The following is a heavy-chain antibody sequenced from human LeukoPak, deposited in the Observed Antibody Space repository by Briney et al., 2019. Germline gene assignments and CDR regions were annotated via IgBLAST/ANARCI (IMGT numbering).Heavy chain of an antibody. J-gene: IGHJ4*02. CDR3: VGYDSSGYFGFDY. Sequence: GGSLRLSCAASGFTFSSYGMHWVRQAPGKGLEWVAVIRCDGSNKYYADSVKGRFTISRDISKNTLYLQMNSLRAEDTAVYYCVGYDSSGYFGFDYWGQGTLVTVSS. V-gene: IGHV3-30*02. CDR2: IRCDGSNK. CDR1: GFTFSSYG. D-gene: IGHD3-22*01.